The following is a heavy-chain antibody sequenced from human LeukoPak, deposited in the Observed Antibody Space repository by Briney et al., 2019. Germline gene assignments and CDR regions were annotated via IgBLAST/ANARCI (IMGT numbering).Heavy chain of an antibody. CDR2: IYHSGST. D-gene: IGHD1-14*01. CDR3: ARDLNATGVAFDI. CDR1: GGSISSSNW. Sequence: PSETLSLTCAVSGGSISSSNWWSWVRQPPRKGLEWIGEIYHSGSTNYNPSLKSRVTISVDKSKNQFPLKLSSVTAADTAVYYCARDLNATGVAFDIWGQGTMVTVSS. J-gene: IGHJ3*02. V-gene: IGHV4-4*02.